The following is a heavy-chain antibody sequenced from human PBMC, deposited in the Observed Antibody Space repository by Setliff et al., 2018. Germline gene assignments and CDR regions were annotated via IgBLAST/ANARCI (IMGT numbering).Heavy chain of an antibody. J-gene: IGHJ6*02. V-gene: IGHV4-61*02. D-gene: IGHD3-3*01. CDR2: IYTSGST. CDR3: ARAFTYYNFWSGYGYGMDV. Sequence: TLSLTCTVSGGSLSSGSYYWSWIRQPAGKGLEWIGRIYTSGSTNYNPSLKSRVTISVDTSKNQFSLKLSSVTAADTAVYYCARAFTYYNFWSGYGYGMDVWGQGTTVTVSS. CDR1: GGSLSSGSYY.